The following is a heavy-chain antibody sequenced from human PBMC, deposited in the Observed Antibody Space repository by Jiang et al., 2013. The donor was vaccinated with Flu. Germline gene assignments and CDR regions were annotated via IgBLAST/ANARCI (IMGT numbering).Heavy chain of an antibody. Sequence: LEWVAVISYEGSNKYYADSVKGRLTISRDNSKNTLYLQVNSLRAEDTAVYYCARDQRYADYFYYYGMDVWGQGTTVTVSS. CDR3: ARDQRYADYFYYYGMDV. V-gene: IGHV3-30*04. CDR2: ISYEGSNK. J-gene: IGHJ6*02. D-gene: IGHD4-17*01.